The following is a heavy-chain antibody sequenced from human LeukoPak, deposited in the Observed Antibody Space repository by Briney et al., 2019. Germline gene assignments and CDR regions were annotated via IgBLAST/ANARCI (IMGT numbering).Heavy chain of an antibody. Sequence: GGSLRLSCAASGFTFSSYAMSWVRQAPGQGLEWVSAISLIGGSTHYADSVKGRFTISRANSMNTLYLQMNSLSAEDTAVYYCAKDRYCSSTTCSRYFDYWGQGTLVTVSS. CDR2: ISLIGGST. D-gene: IGHD2-2*01. CDR3: AKDRYCSSTTCSRYFDY. CDR1: GFTFSSYA. J-gene: IGHJ4*02. V-gene: IGHV3-23*01.